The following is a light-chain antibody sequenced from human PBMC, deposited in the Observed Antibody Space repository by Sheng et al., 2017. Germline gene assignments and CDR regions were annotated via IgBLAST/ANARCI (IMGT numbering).Light chain of an antibody. Sequence: QSALTQPPSASGSPGQSVTISCTGTSSDVGGYNYVSWYQQHPGKAPKLLIYEVSRRPSGVPDRFSGSKSGSTASLTVSGLQADDEADYYCNSYTSHDIGWVFGGGTKVTVL. J-gene: IGLJ3*02. CDR2: EVS. CDR3: NSYTSHDIGWV. CDR1: SSDVGGYNY. V-gene: IGLV2-8*01.